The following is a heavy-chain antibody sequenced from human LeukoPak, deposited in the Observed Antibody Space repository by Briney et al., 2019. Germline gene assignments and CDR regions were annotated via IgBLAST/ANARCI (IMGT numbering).Heavy chain of an antibody. D-gene: IGHD3-10*02. V-gene: IGHV1-18*01. CDR3: ARMFVSGSIYFDY. CDR1: GYTFTSYG. Sequence: ASVKVSCKASGYTFTSYGISWVRQAPGPPPQPTPWISAYNGNTNYAQKLQGRVTMTTDTSTSTAYMELRSLRSDDTAVYYCARMFVSGSIYFDYWGQGTLVTVSS. CDR2: ISAYNGNT. J-gene: IGHJ4*02.